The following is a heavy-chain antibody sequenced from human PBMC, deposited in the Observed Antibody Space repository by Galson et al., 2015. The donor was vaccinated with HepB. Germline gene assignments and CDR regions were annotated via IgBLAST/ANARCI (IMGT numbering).Heavy chain of an antibody. CDR2: IFHSGNT. J-gene: IGHJ4*02. D-gene: IGHD3-22*01. CDR1: GYSISSGYY. V-gene: IGHV4-38-2*02. CDR3: ARDYYDSSDYYFPFDY. Sequence: ETLSLTCTVSGYSISSGYYWGWIRQPPGKGLEWIGNIFHSGNTYYNPSLKSRVTISIDTSKNQFSLKLSPVTAADTAVYYCARDYYDSSDYYFPFDYWGQGALVTVSS.